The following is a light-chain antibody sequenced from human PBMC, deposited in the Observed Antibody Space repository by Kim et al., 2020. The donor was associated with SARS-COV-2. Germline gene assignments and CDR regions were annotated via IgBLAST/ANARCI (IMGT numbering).Light chain of an antibody. CDR1: QGISNS. V-gene: IGKV1-27*01. CDR2: DAS. Sequence: ASVGDRVTITCRASQGISNSLAWYQQKPGKGPKVLIYDASTLHSGVPSRFSGSGSGTDFTLTISSLQPEDVATYYCQKYNSAPWTLGQGTKVDIK. J-gene: IGKJ1*01. CDR3: QKYNSAPWT.